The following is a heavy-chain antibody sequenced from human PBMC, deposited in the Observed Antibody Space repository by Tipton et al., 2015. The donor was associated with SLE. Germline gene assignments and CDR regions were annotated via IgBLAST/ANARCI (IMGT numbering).Heavy chain of an antibody. Sequence: TLSLTCTVSGGSISRIRYYWSWIRQHPGKGLEWIGYIYHTGSTYYNPSLESRLTISINTSKNQFSLGLNSMTPADTALYYCARARRTTSSHFDYWGQGTLVTVSS. D-gene: IGHD1-14*01. J-gene: IGHJ4*02. CDR3: ARARRTTSSHFDY. CDR2: IYHTGST. V-gene: IGHV4-31*03. CDR1: GGSISRIRYY.